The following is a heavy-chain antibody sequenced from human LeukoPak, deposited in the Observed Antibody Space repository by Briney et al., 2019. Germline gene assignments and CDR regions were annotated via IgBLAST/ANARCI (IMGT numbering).Heavy chain of an antibody. J-gene: IGHJ4*02. V-gene: IGHV1-18*01. CDR2: ISAYNGDT. CDR1: GYTCSSYG. Sequence: ASVKVSCKASGYTCSSYGISWVRQAPGQGLEWMGWISAYNGDTNYAQKVQGRVTMTTDTSTSTAYMELRSLKSDDTAVYYCARDPSGSFDFDYWGQGTLVTVSS. CDR3: ARDPSGSFDFDY. D-gene: IGHD1-26*01.